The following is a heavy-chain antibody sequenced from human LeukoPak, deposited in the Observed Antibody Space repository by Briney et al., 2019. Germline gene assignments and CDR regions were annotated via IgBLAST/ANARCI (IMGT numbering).Heavy chain of an antibody. CDR2: IVPIFGTT. V-gene: IGHV1-69*06. CDR1: GSTFSSYG. J-gene: IGHJ6*03. Sequence: ASVKVSCKASGSTFSSYGITWVRQAPGQGLEWMGGIVPIFGTTNYAQKFQGRVTITADKSTSTAYMELSSLRSEDTAVYYCARGVHEPPKRFLEWLPHYYMDVWGKGTTVTVSS. CDR3: ARGVHEPPKRFLEWLPHYYMDV. D-gene: IGHD3-3*01.